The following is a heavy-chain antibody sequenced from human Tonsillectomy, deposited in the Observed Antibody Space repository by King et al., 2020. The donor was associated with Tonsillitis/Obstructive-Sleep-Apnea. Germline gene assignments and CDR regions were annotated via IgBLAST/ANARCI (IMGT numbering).Heavy chain of an antibody. CDR3: SPDTVNSDWNVIPGATVGF. V-gene: IGHV3-15*01. Sequence: QLVQSGGGLVKPGGSLRLSCAASGFTFNNALMSWVRQAPGKGLEWVGRITSKTDGGTTDYAAPVKGRFTIARDDSEKTLYLQMNILNTEDTAVYYFSPDTVNSDWNVIPGATVGFWGQGTLVTVSS. D-gene: IGHD1-1*01. CDR2: ITSKTDGGTT. J-gene: IGHJ4*02. CDR1: GFTFNNAL.